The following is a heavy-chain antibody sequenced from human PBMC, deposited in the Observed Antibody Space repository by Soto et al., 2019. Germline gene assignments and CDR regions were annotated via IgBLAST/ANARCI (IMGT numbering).Heavy chain of an antibody. J-gene: IGHJ4*02. Sequence: EVQLVESGGGLVQPGGSLKLSCAASGFTFSGSAMHWVRQASGKGLEWVGRIRSKANRYATEYAASVKGRFTISRDDSKNTAYLQMNSLKTEDTAVYYCSSTKVISPPYFDYWGQGTLVTVSS. V-gene: IGHV3-73*02. D-gene: IGHD2-21*01. CDR1: GFTFSGSA. CDR3: SSTKVISPPYFDY. CDR2: IRSKANRYAT.